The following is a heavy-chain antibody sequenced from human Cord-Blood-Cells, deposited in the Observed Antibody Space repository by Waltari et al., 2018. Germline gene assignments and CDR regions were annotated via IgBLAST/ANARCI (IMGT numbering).Heavy chain of an antibody. J-gene: IGHJ5*02. D-gene: IGHD3-22*01. Sequence: EVQLVQSGAEVKKPGESLKISCKGPGYSFTSYWHGWLRQMPGKGLEWMGIIYPGDSDTRYSPSFQGQVTISADKSISTAYLQWSSLKASDTAMYYCARVLSDSSGYYYWFDPWGQGTLVTVSS. CDR1: GYSFTSYW. CDR3: ARVLSDSSGYYYWFDP. V-gene: IGHV5-51*01. CDR2: IYPGDSDT.